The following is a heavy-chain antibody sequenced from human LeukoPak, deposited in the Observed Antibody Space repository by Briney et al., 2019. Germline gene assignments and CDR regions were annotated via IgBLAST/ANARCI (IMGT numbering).Heavy chain of an antibody. J-gene: IGHJ5*02. CDR3: GRAGRYCTGGSCYGENWFDP. CDR2: IYYSGST. V-gene: IGHV4-31*03. D-gene: IGHD2-15*01. CDR1: GGSISSGGYY. Sequence: SETLSLTCTVSGGSISSGGYYWSWIRQHPGKGLEWLGYIYYSGSTYYNPSLKSRVTISVDTSKNQFSLKLSSVTAADTAVYYCGRAGRYCTGGSCYGENWFDPWGQGTLVTVSS.